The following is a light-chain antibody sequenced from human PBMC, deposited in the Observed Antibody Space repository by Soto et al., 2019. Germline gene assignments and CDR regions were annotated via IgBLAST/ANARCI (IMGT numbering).Light chain of an antibody. Sequence: DIQMTQSPSTLSASVGDRVTITCRASQSISTWLAWYQQKPGKAPNLLIYMASTLKSGVPSRFSGSGSGTEFTLTISSLQPDDFATYYCQKYNNYSRTFGQGTKVDIK. J-gene: IGKJ1*01. CDR3: QKYNNYSRT. CDR2: MAS. V-gene: IGKV1-5*03. CDR1: QSISTW.